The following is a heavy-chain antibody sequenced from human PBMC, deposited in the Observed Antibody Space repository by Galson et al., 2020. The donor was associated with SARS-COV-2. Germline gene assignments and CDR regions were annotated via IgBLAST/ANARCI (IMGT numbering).Heavy chain of an antibody. CDR2: IYTIAGT. CDR3: ARESRWDLYFDS. D-gene: IGHD1-26*01. Sequence: SETLSLTCTVSGGSISSGDSYCSWILQPAGKELEWIGRIYTIAGTNYNPSPKSRVTISADTSKNQISLKLTSVTASDTAVYYCARESRWDLYFDSWGQGTLVTVSS. CDR1: GGSISSGDSY. J-gene: IGHJ4*02. V-gene: IGHV4-61*02.